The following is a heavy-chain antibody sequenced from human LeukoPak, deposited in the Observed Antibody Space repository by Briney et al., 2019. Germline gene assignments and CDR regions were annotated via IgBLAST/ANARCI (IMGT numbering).Heavy chain of an antibody. CDR2: IYYSGST. V-gene: IGHV4-59*08. D-gene: IGHD1-26*01. CDR3: ARSYSGSAYYMDV. CDR1: GGSISSYY. J-gene: IGHJ6*03. Sequence: SETLSLTCTVSGGSISSYYWSWIRQPPGKGLEWIGYIYYSGSTNYNPSLKSRVTISVDTSKNQFSLKLSSVTAADTAVYYCARSYSGSAYYMDVWGKGTTVTVSS.